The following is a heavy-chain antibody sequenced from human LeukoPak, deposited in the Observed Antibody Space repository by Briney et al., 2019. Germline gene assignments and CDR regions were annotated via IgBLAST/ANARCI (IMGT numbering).Heavy chain of an antibody. CDR3: ARDAFYYDFRSGYRYPNWFDP. CDR2: IIPIFGTA. D-gene: IGHD3-3*01. Sequence: ASVKVSCKASGGTFSSYAISRVRQAPGQGLEWMGGIIPIFGTANYAQKFQGRVTITADESTSTAYMELSSLRSEDTAVYYCARDAFYYDFRSGYRYPNWFDPWGQGTLVTVSS. J-gene: IGHJ5*02. V-gene: IGHV1-69*13. CDR1: GGTFSSYA.